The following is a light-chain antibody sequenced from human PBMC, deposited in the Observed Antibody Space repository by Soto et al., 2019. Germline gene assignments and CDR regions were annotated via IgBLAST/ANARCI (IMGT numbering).Light chain of an antibody. Sequence: HSVLTDPPSVSASPGQTVSISCSGSSSNIEKYFVSWYQQLPGAAPKLLIYDSNKRPSGIPERFSASKSGTSATLGITGLQTGDEADYYCGVWDDSLTLYVFGPGTKVTVL. CDR3: GVWDDSLTLYV. CDR2: DSN. J-gene: IGLJ1*01. CDR1: SSNIEKYF. V-gene: IGLV1-51*01.